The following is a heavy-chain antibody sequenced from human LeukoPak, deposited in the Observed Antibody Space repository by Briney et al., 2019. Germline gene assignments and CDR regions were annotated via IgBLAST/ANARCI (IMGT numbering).Heavy chain of an antibody. J-gene: IGHJ4*02. CDR2: IKSDGSAT. D-gene: IGHD2-2*03. CDR3: AMDINDDLFHV. V-gene: IGHV3-74*01. Sequence: QPGGSLRLSCAGPEFTFSSSWMHWVRQPPEKGLEWVFSIKSDGSATAYADSVKGRLSMSTDSAKYTASLHMNSLRVEDTAMYYCAMDINDDLFHVWGQGTPVTVSS. CDR1: EFTFSSSW.